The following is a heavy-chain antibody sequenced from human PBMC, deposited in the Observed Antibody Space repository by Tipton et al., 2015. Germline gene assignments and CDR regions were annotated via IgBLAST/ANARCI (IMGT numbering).Heavy chain of an antibody. D-gene: IGHD5-24*01. CDR3: ARDLEHGMDV. V-gene: IGHV4-39*07. J-gene: IGHJ6*02. CDR1: GASISSPNSF. CDR2: ILHRGTT. Sequence: TLSLTCTVSGASISSPNSFWGWIRQSPGKGLEWIGSILHRGTTYYNPSLRSRVTISVDTSKNQFSLTLNSVAAADTAVYYCARDLEHGMDVWGHGTTVTVSS.